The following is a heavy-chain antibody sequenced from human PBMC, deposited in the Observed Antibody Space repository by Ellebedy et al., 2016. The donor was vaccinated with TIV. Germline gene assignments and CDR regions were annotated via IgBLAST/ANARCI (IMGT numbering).Heavy chain of an antibody. J-gene: IGHJ4*02. D-gene: IGHD6-13*01. CDR3: AHHYSSSWYPVY. CDR1: GFSLSTSGVG. Sequence: SGPTLVKPPQTLTLTCTFSGFSLSTSGVGVGWIRQPPGKALEWLALIYWNDDKRYSPSLKSRLTISKDTPKNQVVLTMTNMDPVDTATYYCAHHYSSSWYPVYWGQGTLVTVSS. V-gene: IGHV2-5*01. CDR2: IYWNDDK.